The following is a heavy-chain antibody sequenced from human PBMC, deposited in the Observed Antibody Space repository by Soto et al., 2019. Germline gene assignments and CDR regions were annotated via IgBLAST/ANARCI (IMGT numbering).Heavy chain of an antibody. CDR2: INSDGSST. CDR1: GFTFSSYW. J-gene: IGHJ4*02. Sequence: GGSLRLSCAASGFTFSSYWMHWVRQAPGKGLVWVSRINSDGSSTSYADSVKGRFTISRDNAKNTLYLQMNSLRDEDTSLYYCARDIGGDDPTIDYWGQGTLVTVSS. V-gene: IGHV3-74*01. D-gene: IGHD3-16*01. CDR3: ARDIGGDDPTIDY.